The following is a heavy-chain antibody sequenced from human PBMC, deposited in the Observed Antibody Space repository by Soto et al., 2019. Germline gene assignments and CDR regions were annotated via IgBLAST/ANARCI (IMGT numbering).Heavy chain of an antibody. CDR1: GYTFTSYG. D-gene: IGHD3-22*01. J-gene: IGHJ4*02. Sequence: ASVKVSCKASGYTFTSYGISWVRQAPGQGLEWMGWISAYNGNTNYAQKLQGRVTMTTDTSTSTAYMELRSLRSDDTAVYYCARDGYYDSSGYYPPSPAPDYWGQGTLVTVSS. CDR2: ISAYNGNT. CDR3: ARDGYYDSSGYYPPSPAPDY. V-gene: IGHV1-18*01.